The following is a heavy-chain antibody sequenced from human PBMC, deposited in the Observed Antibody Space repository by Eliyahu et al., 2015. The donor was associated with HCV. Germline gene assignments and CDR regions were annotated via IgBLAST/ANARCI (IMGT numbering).Heavy chain of an antibody. J-gene: IGHJ4*02. CDR2: IRQDGSEM. V-gene: IGHV3-7*01. D-gene: IGHD3-22*01. CDR1: GFXFSNYW. Sequence: EVQLVESGGGLVQPGGSLRLSCAAXGFXFSNYWMXWVRQAPGKGLEWVANIRQDGSEMYYVDSVKGRFTISRDNTKNSLYLQMNSLRAEDTAVYYCARAPGMKSSGSRYYFDYWGQGTLVTVSS. CDR3: ARAPGMKSSGSRYYFDY.